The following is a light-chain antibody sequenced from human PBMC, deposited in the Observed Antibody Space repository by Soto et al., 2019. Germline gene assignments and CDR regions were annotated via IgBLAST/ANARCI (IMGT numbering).Light chain of an antibody. CDR3: QQYHNYPRT. Sequence: QMTQSPSSLSASVGDSGTITCSASQSIRTWLAWYQHKPGKAPKFLIYDASTVESGVPSRFSGSGSGTEFTLTISDLQPDDFATYYCQQYHNYPRTFGQGTKVDI. CDR1: QSIRTW. CDR2: DAS. V-gene: IGKV1-5*01. J-gene: IGKJ1*01.